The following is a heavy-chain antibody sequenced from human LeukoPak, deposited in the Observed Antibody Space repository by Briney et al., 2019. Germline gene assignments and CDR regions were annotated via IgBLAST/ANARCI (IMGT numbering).Heavy chain of an antibody. CDR2: FDPEDGET. CDR1: GYTLTELS. CDR3: ATRDVVGATEEGAFDI. Sequence: ASVKVSCTVSGYTLTELSMHWVRQAPGKGLEWMGGFDPEDGETIYAQKFQGRVTMTEDTSTDTAYMELSSLRSEDTAVYYCATRDVVGATEEGAFDIWGQGTMVTVSS. D-gene: IGHD1-26*01. V-gene: IGHV1-24*01. J-gene: IGHJ3*02.